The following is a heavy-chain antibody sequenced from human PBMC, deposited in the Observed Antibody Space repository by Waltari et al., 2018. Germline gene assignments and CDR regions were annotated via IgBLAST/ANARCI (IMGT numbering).Heavy chain of an antibody. Sequence: QLVESGGGLVQPGGSLSLSCAASGFTFGSYWVHWVRQVPGKGLMWVSRINTDGSNTAYADSVKGRFTIYRDNARNTLFLQMNSLRPEDTAVYYCVGSTYPFDCWGQGTLVTVSS. D-gene: IGHD2-2*01. CDR3: VGSTYPFDC. J-gene: IGHJ4*02. CDR1: GFTFGSYW. CDR2: INTDGSNT. V-gene: IGHV3-74*01.